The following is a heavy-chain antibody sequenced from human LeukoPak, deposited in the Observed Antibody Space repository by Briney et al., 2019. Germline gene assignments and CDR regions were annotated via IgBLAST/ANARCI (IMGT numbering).Heavy chain of an antibody. CDR2: IYHSGST. J-gene: IGHJ4*02. V-gene: IGHV4-38-2*02. Sequence: SETLSLTCTVSGYSISSGYHWGWIRQPPGKGLEWIGSIYHSGSTYYNPSLKSRVTISVDTSKNQFSLKLSSVTAADTAVYYCARVLSSGIVVVPAAILDYWGQGTLVTVSS. D-gene: IGHD2-2*01. CDR3: ARVLSSGIVVVPAAILDY. CDR1: GYSISSGYH.